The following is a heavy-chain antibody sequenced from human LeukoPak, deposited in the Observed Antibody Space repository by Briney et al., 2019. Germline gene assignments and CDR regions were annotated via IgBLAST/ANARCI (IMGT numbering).Heavy chain of an antibody. D-gene: IGHD4-11*01. V-gene: IGHV3-74*01. CDR1: GFTFSSYW. Sequence: GGSLRLSCAASGFTFSSYWMHWVRQAPGKGLVWVSLINSDGSSTSYADSVKGRFTISRDNAKNTLYLQMNSLRAEDAAVYYCASLRIDYPYYYYMDVWGKGTTVTVSS. CDR2: INSDGSST. J-gene: IGHJ6*03. CDR3: ASLRIDYPYYYYMDV.